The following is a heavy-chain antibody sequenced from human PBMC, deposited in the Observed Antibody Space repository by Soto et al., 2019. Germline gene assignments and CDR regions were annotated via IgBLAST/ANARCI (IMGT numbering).Heavy chain of an antibody. J-gene: IGHJ6*02. CDR3: ARDRVVLWFGELLYPHGMDV. CDR2: ISSSGSTI. CDR1: GFTFSSYE. V-gene: IGHV3-48*03. Sequence: GGSLRLSCAASGFTFSSYEMNWVRQAPGKGLEWVSYISSSGSTIYYADSVRGRFTISRDNAKNSLYLQMNSLRAEDTAVYYCARDRVVLWFGELLYPHGMDVWGQGTTVTVSS. D-gene: IGHD3-10*01.